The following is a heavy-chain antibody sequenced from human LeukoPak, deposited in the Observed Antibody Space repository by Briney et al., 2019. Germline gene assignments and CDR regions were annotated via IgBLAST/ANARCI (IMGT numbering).Heavy chain of an antibody. V-gene: IGHV3-30*18. Sequence: GRSLRLSCAASGFTFSRYGMHWVRQTPGKGLEWVAVISYDASNKYYADSVKGRFTISRDNSKNTLYLQMNSLRAEDTAVYYCAKSHRYSYGFDYWGQGTLVTVSS. CDR2: ISYDASNK. D-gene: IGHD5-18*01. CDR1: GFTFSRYG. CDR3: AKSHRYSYGFDY. J-gene: IGHJ4*02.